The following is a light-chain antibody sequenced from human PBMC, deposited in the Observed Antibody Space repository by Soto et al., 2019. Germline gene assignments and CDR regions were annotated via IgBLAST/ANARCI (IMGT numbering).Light chain of an antibody. V-gene: IGLV3-21*04. Sequence: SYELTRPPSVSVAPGKTARIPCGGNNIGSKSVHWYQQRTGQAPVLVIYYDNDRPSGIPERLSGSNSGNTATLTISRVEAEDEADYYCQVWDSSSDPGIFGGGTKLTVL. CDR2: YDN. CDR3: QVWDSSSDPGI. CDR1: NIGSKS. J-gene: IGLJ2*01.